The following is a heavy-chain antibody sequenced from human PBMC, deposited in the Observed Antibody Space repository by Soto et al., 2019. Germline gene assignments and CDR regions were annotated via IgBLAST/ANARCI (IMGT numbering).Heavy chain of an antibody. CDR2: INPETGGT. CDR3: ARERYQVISDGMDV. Sequence: ASVKVSCKASGYTFTGYYVHWVREAPGQGLEWMGWINPETGGTSYAQKFQGRVTLSRDTSINTAYLELSRLRFGDAAVYFCARERYQVISDGMDVWGQGTTVTVSS. V-gene: IGHV1-2*02. D-gene: IGHD2-2*01. J-gene: IGHJ6*02. CDR1: GYTFTGYY.